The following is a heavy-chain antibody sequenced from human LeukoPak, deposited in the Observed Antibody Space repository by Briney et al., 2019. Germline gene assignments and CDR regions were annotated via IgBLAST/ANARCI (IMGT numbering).Heavy chain of an antibody. V-gene: IGHV3-23*01. Sequence: GGSLRLSCAASGFTFSNYAMTWVRQAPGKGLEWVSAISGSGGGTYYADSVKGRFTISRDNSKNTLYLQMNSLRAEDTAVYYCAKGSGPVRVYYFDYWGQGTLVTVSS. CDR2: ISGSGGGT. D-gene: IGHD5-12*01. CDR3: AKGSGPVRVYYFDY. J-gene: IGHJ4*02. CDR1: GFTFSNYA.